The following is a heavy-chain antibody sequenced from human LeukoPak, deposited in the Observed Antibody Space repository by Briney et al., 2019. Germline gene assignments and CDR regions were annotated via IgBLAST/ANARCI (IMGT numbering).Heavy chain of an antibody. CDR3: ARDSTWRLDY. J-gene: IGHJ4*02. CDR2: IKEDGSVK. V-gene: IGHV3-7*03. Sequence: GEPLRLSCTASGFTFSSHWMTWVRQPPGKGLEWVANIKEDGSVKYYVDSVKGRFSISRDNTKSALYLQMDSLRADDTAVYCCARDSTWRLDYWGQGTLITVPS. D-gene: IGHD5-12*01. CDR1: GFTFSSHW.